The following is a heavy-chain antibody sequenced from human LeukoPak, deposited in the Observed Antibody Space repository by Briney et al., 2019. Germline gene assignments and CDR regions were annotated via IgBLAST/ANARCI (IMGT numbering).Heavy chain of an antibody. CDR1: GFTFSSYA. D-gene: IGHD5-12*01. CDR2: ISGSGGST. Sequence: GGSLRLSCAASGFTFSSYAMSWVRQAPGKGLEWVSAISGSGGSTYYADSVKGRFTISRDNSKNTLYLQMNSMRAEDTAVYYCARISYDFQNYYYYYYMDVWGKGTTVTVSS. V-gene: IGHV3-23*01. CDR3: ARISYDFQNYYYYYYMDV. J-gene: IGHJ6*03.